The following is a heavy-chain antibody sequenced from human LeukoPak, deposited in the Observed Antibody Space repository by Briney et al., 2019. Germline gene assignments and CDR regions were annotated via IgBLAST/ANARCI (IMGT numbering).Heavy chain of an antibody. V-gene: IGHV1-2*04. Sequence: ASVKVSCKASGYTFTSYDINWVRQATGQGPEWMGWIHPNSGGTNYAQKFQGWVTMTRDTSISTAYVDLSRLTSDDTAIYYCARGLINGHDFDYWGQGTLVTVSS. CDR3: ARGLINGHDFDY. CDR1: GYTFTSYD. CDR2: IHPNSGGT. D-gene: IGHD1-20*01. J-gene: IGHJ4*02.